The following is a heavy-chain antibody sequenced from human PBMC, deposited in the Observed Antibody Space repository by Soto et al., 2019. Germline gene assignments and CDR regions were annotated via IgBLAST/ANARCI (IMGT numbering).Heavy chain of an antibody. D-gene: IGHD6-19*01. J-gene: IGHJ6*02. CDR2: ISYDGSNK. CDR1: GFTFSSYA. Sequence: QVQLVESGGGVVQPGRSLRLSCAASGFTFSSYAMHWVRQAPGKGLEWVAVISYDGSNKYYADSVKGRFTISRDNSKNTLYLQMNSLRAEDTAVYYCARALGSGPNPNRDYYYYYGMDVWGQGTTVTVSS. V-gene: IGHV3-30-3*01. CDR3: ARALGSGPNPNRDYYYYYGMDV.